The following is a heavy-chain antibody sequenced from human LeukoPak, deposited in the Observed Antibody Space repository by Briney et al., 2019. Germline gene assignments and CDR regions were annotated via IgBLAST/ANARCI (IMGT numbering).Heavy chain of an antibody. CDR2: INPSGGST. CDR3: ARAPPFRRSFDL. J-gene: IGHJ2*01. V-gene: IGHV1-46*01. CDR1: GYTFTSYY. D-gene: IGHD2/OR15-2a*01. Sequence: ASVKVSCKASGYTFTSYYMHWVRQAPGQGLEWMGIINPSGGSTSYAQKFQGRVTMTRDTSTSTVYMELSSLRSEDTAVFYCARAPPFRRSFDLWGRGTLVTVSS.